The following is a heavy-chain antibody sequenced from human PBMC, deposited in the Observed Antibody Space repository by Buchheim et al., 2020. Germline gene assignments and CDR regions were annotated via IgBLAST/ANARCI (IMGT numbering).Heavy chain of an antibody. CDR3: AKDLPGVAVAGTADC. CDR1: GFTFNSYA. D-gene: IGHD6-19*01. V-gene: IGHV3-23*01. J-gene: IGHJ4*01. CDR2: IGGSGVNT. Sequence: EVQLLESGGGLVQPGGSLRLSCAASGFTFNSYAMSWVRQAPGKGLEWVSGIGGSGVNTQYADSVKGRFTISRDNSKNTLYLQMKSLRAEDTAVYYCAKDLPGVAVAGTADCWGQGTL.